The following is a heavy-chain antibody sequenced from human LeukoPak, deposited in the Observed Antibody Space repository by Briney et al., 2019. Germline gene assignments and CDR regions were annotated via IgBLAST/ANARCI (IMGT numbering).Heavy chain of an antibody. Sequence: SETLSLTCTVSGGSISSGSYYWSWIRQPAGLGLEWIGRINTSGSTNYNPSLKSRVTISVDTSKNQFSLKLTSVTAADTAVYYCVSAKFLVRGVSWFDPWGQGTLVTVSS. D-gene: IGHD3-10*01. J-gene: IGHJ5*02. CDR3: VSAKFLVRGVSWFDP. CDR2: INTSGST. V-gene: IGHV4-61*02. CDR1: GGSISSGSYY.